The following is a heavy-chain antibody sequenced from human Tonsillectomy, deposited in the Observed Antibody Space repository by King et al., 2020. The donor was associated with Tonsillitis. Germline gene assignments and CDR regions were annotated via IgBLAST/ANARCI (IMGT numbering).Heavy chain of an antibody. J-gene: IGHJ3*02. V-gene: IGHV3-15*01. CDR2: INGKTDGGTT. CDR1: ELSFSSSW. CDR3: TTDWAFDI. Sequence: DVQLVESGGGLVKPGGSLRLSCVASELSFSSSWMSWGSQAPGKWLEWVVCINGKTDGGTTDYVAPVKARFSSSRDDSKNTLYLQMNSLKTEDTAVYYCTTDWAFDIWGQGTMVTVSS.